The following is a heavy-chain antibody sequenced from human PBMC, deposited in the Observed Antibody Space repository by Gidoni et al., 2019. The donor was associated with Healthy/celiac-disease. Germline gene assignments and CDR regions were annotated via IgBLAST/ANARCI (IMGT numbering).Heavy chain of an antibody. CDR2: INSDGSST. J-gene: IGHJ1*01. CDR3: ARGPSSGWKIEYFQH. D-gene: IGHD6-19*01. CDR1: GFPFSSYW. V-gene: IGHV3-74*01. Sequence: EVQLVESGGGLVQPGGSLRLSCAASGFPFSSYWMHWVRQAPGKGLVWVSRINSDGSSTSYADSVKGRFTISRDNAKNTLYLQMNSLRAEDTAVYYCARGPSSGWKIEYFQHWGQGTLVTVSS.